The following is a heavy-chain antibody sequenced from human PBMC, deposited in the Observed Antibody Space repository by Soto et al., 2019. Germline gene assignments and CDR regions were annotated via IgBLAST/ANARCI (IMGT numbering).Heavy chain of an antibody. CDR2: IYTGGST. J-gene: IGHJ5*02. Sequence: DVQLVESGGGLIQPGGSLRLSCVGSGFSVINSYVSWVRQAPGQGLEWVSIIYTGGSTYYADSVKGRFTMSRDTSKNTVSLQMNSLRAEDTALYYCAKEGSDGWCHLWGQGTPVTVSS. CDR3: AKEGSDGWCHL. V-gene: IGHV3-53*01. D-gene: IGHD1-26*01. CDR1: GFSVINSY.